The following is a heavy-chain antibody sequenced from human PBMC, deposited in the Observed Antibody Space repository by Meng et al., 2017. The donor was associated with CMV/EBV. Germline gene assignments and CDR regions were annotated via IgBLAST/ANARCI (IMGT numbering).Heavy chain of an antibody. J-gene: IGHJ4*02. V-gene: IGHV3-20*04. D-gene: IGHD4-11*01. CDR1: GFTFDDYG. CDR3: VRDRDYSNSILEY. Sequence: GGSLRLSCAASGFTFDDYGMSWVRQAPGKGLEWVSGINWNGGSTGYADSVKGRFTISRDNAKNTLYLQMNSLRAEDTAVYYCVRDRDYSNSILEYWGQGTLVTVSS. CDR2: INWNGGST.